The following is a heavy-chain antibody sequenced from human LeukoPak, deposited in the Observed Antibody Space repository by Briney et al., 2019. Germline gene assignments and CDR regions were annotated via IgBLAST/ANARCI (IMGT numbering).Heavy chain of an antibody. CDR1: GDSVSSNSAA. CDR3: ARDSNYYGSGSYGFDH. J-gene: IGHJ4*02. D-gene: IGHD3-10*01. V-gene: IGHV6-1*01. Sequence: SQTLSLTCAISGDSVSSNSAAWNWIRQSPSRGLEWLGRTYYRSKWYNDYAVSVKSRITINPDTSKNQFSLKLSSVTAADTAVYYCARDSNYYGSGSYGFDHWGQGTLVTVSS. CDR2: TYYRSKWYN.